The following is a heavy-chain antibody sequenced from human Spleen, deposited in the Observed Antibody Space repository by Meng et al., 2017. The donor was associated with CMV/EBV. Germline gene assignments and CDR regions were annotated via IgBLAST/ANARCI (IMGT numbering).Heavy chain of an antibody. Sequence: GGSLRLSCAASGFTVSSNYMSWVRQAPGKGLEWVSSISSSSSYIYYADSVKGRFTISRDNAKNSLYLQMNSLRAEDTAKYYCARGWRRSSGNWFDPWGQGTLVTVSS. CDR2: ISSSSSYI. D-gene: IGHD6-25*01. CDR3: ARGWRRSSGNWFDP. J-gene: IGHJ5*02. CDR1: GFTVSSNY. V-gene: IGHV3-21*01.